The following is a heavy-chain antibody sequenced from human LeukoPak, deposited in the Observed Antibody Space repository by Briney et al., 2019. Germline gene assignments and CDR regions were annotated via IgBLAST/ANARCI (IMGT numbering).Heavy chain of an antibody. J-gene: IGHJ4*02. CDR2: ISDSGDNT. CDR1: GSTFSNYA. CDR3: ATVNTLDF. Sequence: GGSLRLSCAASGSTFSNYAMSWVRQTPGKGLEWVSGISDSGDNTYYADSVEGRFTISRDNSKNTLFLQMNSLRAEDTATYYCATVNTLDFWGQGTLVTVSS. V-gene: IGHV3-23*01.